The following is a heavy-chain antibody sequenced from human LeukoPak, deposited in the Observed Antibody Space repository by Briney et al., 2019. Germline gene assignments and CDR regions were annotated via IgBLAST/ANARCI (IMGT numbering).Heavy chain of an antibody. J-gene: IGHJ6*04. D-gene: IGHD3-10*02. CDR3: AELGITMIGGV. Sequence: GGSLRLSCAASGFTFSDYYMSWIRQAPGKGLEWVSYISGGAGTIYYADSVKGRFTISRDNAKNSLYLQMNSLRAEDTAVYYCAELGITMIGGVWGKGTTVTISS. V-gene: IGHV3-11*04. CDR2: ISGGAGTI. CDR1: GFTFSDYY.